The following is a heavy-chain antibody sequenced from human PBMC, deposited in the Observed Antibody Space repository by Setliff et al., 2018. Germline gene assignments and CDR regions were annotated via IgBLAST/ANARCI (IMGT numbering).Heavy chain of an antibody. Sequence: SVKVSCKASGGTFSSYVISWVREAPGQGLEWMGGIIPMFGTNYAQKFQGRVTITADESTSTAYMELSSLRSEDSAVYYCATDPSRIAVAGHDAFDIWGQGTMVTVSS. CDR3: ATDPSRIAVAGHDAFDI. V-gene: IGHV1-69*13. CDR1: GGTFSSYV. J-gene: IGHJ3*02. CDR2: IIPMFGT. D-gene: IGHD6-19*01.